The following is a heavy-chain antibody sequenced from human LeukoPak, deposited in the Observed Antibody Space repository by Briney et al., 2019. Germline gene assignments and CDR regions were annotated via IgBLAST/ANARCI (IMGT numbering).Heavy chain of an antibody. D-gene: IGHD1-1*01. Sequence: PGGSLRLSCAASGFTFSSYGMHWVRQAPGKGLEWVSAIGSGGTNGYYADSVKGRFIISRDNSKNSLYLQMNSLRAEDSALYYCLRGSWVPGAGACDIWGQGTLVTVSS. CDR3: LRGSWVPGAGACDI. J-gene: IGHJ3*02. V-gene: IGHV3-21*01. CDR1: GFTFSSYG. CDR2: IGSGGTNG.